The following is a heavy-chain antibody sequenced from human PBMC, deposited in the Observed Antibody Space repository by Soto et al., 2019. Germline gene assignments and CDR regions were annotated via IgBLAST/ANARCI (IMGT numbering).Heavy chain of an antibody. J-gene: IGHJ6*03. CDR1: GYTFTSYG. CDR3: ARDWGGGYYYYMDV. V-gene: IGHV1-18*01. CDR2: ISAYNGNT. Sequence: GASVKASCKASGYTFTSYGISWVRQAPGQGLEWMGWISAYNGNTNYAQKLQGRVTMTTDTSTSTAYMELRSLRSDDTAVYYCARDWGGGYYYYMDVWGKGTTVTVSS. D-gene: IGHD2-21*01.